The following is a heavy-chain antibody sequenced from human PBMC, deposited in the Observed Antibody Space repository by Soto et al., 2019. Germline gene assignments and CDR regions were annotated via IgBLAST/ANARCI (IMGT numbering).Heavy chain of an antibody. J-gene: IGHJ4*02. CDR1: GYTFTSYH. Sequence: ASVKVSCKASGYTFTSYHMHWVRQAPGQGLAWMGIINPSGGSTSYAQKFQGRVTMTRDTSTSTVYMELSSLRSEDTAVYYCARDGGGYCSSTSCYTEGYYYDSSGSFSYWGQGTLVTVSS. D-gene: IGHD2-2*02. V-gene: IGHV1-46*01. CDR2: INPSGGST. CDR3: ARDGGGYCSSTSCYTEGYYYDSSGSFSY.